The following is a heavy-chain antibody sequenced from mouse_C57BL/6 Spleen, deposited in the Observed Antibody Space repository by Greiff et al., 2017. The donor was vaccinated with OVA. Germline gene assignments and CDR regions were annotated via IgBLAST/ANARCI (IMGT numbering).Heavy chain of an antibody. V-gene: IGHV2-9-1*01. Sequence: VQLVESGPGLVAPSQSLSITCPVSGFSLTSYAISWVRQPPGKGLEWLGVIWTGGGTNYNSALKSRLSISKDNSKSQVFLKMNSLQTDDTARYYCARALPELGEDYFDYWGQGTTLTVSS. CDR1: GFSLTSYA. D-gene: IGHD4-1*01. CDR3: ARALPELGEDYFDY. J-gene: IGHJ2*01. CDR2: IWTGGGT.